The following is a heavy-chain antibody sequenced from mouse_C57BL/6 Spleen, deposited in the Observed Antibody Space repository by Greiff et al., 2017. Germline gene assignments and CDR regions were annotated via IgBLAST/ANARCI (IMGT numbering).Heavy chain of an antibody. Sequence: QVQLQQSGAELVRPGPSVKVSCKASGYAFTNYLIEWVKQRPGQGLEWIGVINPGSGDTNYNGKFKGKATLTADKSSSTAYMQLSSLTSEDSAVYFCASGGNYGSYFDYWGQGTTLTVSS. CDR3: ASGGNYGSYFDY. D-gene: IGHD2-1*01. V-gene: IGHV1-54*01. J-gene: IGHJ2*01. CDR2: INPGSGDT. CDR1: GYAFTNYL.